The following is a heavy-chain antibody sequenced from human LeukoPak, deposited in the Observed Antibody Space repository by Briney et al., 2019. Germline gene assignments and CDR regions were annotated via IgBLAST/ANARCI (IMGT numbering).Heavy chain of an antibody. Sequence: ASVKVSCKASGYTFTSYYMHWVRQAPGQGLEWMGIINPSGGSTSYAQKFQGRVTMTRDTSTSTVYMALSSLRSEDTAVYYCATDRRGSGSYFHYYYMDVWGKGTTVTVSS. V-gene: IGHV1-46*01. J-gene: IGHJ6*03. CDR3: ATDRRGSGSYFHYYYMDV. CDR2: INPSGGST. D-gene: IGHD1-26*01. CDR1: GYTFTSYY.